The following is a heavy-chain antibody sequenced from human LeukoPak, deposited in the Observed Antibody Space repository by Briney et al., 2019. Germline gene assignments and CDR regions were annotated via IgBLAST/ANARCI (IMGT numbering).Heavy chain of an antibody. J-gene: IGHJ6*03. CDR1: GGSFSGYY. CDR2: INHSGST. D-gene: IGHD2-8*02. CDR3: ARVLLVYYYYMDV. Sequence: SETLSLTCAVYGGSFSGYYWRWIRQPPGKGLEWIGEINHSGSTNYNPSLKSRVTISVDTSKNQFSLKLSSVTAADTAVYYCARVLLVYYYYMDVWGKGTTVTVSS. V-gene: IGHV4-34*01.